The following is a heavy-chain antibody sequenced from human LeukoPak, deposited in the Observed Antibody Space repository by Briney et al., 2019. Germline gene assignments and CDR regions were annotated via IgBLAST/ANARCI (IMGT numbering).Heavy chain of an antibody. Sequence: GGSLRLSCAASGFTFSDYYMSWIRQAPGKGLEWVSYISSSGSTIYYAGSVKGRFTISRDNAKNSLYLQMNSLRAEDTAVYYCARVSSSSWYDPDAFDIWGQGTMVTVSS. CDR3: ARVSSSSWYDPDAFDI. V-gene: IGHV3-11*01. J-gene: IGHJ3*02. CDR2: ISSSGSTI. CDR1: GFTFSDYY. D-gene: IGHD6-13*01.